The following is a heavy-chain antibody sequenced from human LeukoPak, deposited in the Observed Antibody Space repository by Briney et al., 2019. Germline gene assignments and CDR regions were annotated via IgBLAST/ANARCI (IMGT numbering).Heavy chain of an antibody. V-gene: IGHV3-9*01. Sequence: PGGSLRLSCAASGFTFDDYAMHWVRQAPGKGLEWVSGITWNSGRIVYADSVKGRFTISRDNAKSSLYLQMNSLRAEDTALYYCAKGHSSTWDYFDYWGQGTPVTVSS. CDR3: AKGHSSTWDYFDY. CDR1: GFTFDDYA. J-gene: IGHJ4*02. CDR2: ITWNSGRI. D-gene: IGHD6-19*01.